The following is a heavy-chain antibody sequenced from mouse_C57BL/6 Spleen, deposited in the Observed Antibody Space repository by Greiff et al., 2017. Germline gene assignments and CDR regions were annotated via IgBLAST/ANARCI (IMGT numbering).Heavy chain of an antibody. D-gene: IGHD1-1*02. J-gene: IGHJ4*01. CDR2: IWSGGST. CDR1: GFSLTSYG. CDR3: ARNGREDAMDY. Sequence: VQLQQSGPGLVQPSQSLSITCTVSGFSLTSYGVHWVRQSPGKGLEWLGVIWSGGSTDSNAAFISRLSISKDNSKSQVFFKMNSLQADDTAIYYCARNGREDAMDYWGQGTSVTVSS. V-gene: IGHV2-2*01.